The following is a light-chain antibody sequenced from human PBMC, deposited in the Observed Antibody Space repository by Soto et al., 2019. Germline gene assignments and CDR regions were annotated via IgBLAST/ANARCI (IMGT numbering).Light chain of an antibody. V-gene: IGKV1-5*01. CDR3: QQYDTYWET. Sequence: DIQMTQSPSTLSASVGDRVTITCRASQSVDSWLAWYQQKPGKAPKLLIYDASSLESGVPSRFSGSRSGTQFTLTISSPQSDDSATYYCQQYDTYWETFGQGTKVDIK. CDR2: DAS. CDR1: QSVDSW. J-gene: IGKJ1*01.